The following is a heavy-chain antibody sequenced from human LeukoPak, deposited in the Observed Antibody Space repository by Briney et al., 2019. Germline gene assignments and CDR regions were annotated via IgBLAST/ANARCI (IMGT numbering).Heavy chain of an antibody. J-gene: IGHJ4*02. CDR3: TISGSHIDY. CDR2: ISIGGST. Sequence: GGSLRLSCAASGFSVSSNYMSWVRQAPGKGLEWVSLISIGGSTFYADSVKGRFTISRDNSKNTLYLQMNSLRAEDTAVYYCTISGSHIDYWGQGTLVTVSS. V-gene: IGHV3-66*01. CDR1: GFSVSSNY. D-gene: IGHD1-26*01.